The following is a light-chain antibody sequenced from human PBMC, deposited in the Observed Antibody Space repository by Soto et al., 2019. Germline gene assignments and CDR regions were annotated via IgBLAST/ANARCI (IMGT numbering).Light chain of an antibody. V-gene: IGKV1-39*01. CDR1: QTVSDY. CDR2: TTS. J-gene: IGKJ4*01. Sequence: DIQMTQSPASLSASVGDRVTITCRANQTVSDYLNWYQQQPWKAPKLLIYTTSILERGVPSRFSVSGSGTDFTLTISSLHPEDFATYYCQQSYSTPLTFGGGTKVEMK. CDR3: QQSYSTPLT.